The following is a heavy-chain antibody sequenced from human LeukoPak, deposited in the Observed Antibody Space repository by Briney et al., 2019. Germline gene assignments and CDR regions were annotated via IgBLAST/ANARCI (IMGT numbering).Heavy chain of an antibody. CDR2: IKSKTDGGTT. V-gene: IGHV3-15*01. Sequence: GGSLGLSCAASGFTFSNAWMSWVRQAPGKGLEWVGRIKSKTDGGTTDYAAPVKGRFTISRDDSKNTLYLQMNSLKTEDTAVYYCTTEPGNLWFGEFDFDYWGQGTLVTVSS. J-gene: IGHJ4*02. CDR1: GFTFSNAW. CDR3: TTEPGNLWFGEFDFDY. D-gene: IGHD3-10*01.